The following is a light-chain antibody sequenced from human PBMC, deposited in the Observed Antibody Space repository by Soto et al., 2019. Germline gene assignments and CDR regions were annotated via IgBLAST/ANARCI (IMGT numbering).Light chain of an antibody. CDR1: NSDIGSYNF. CDR2: EAT. J-gene: IGLJ3*02. CDR3: CSFAGGGATWV. Sequence: QSALTQPASVSGSPGQSITISCTGTNSDIGSYNFVSWYQQHPGKVPKLIIFEATKRPSGLSNRFSGSKSANTASLTISGLQAEEEADYYCCSFAGGGATWVFGGGTKLTVL. V-gene: IGLV2-23*01.